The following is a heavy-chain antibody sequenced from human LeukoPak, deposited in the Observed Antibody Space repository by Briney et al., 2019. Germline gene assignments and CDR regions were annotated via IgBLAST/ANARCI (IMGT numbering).Heavy chain of an antibody. CDR3: AGVRTGGIADY. CDR2: ISAHNANT. V-gene: IGHV1-18*01. CDR1: GYTDTKYG. D-gene: IGHD7-27*01. Sequence: ASVKVSCKTSGYTDTKYGISWVRQAPGQGLEWMGWISAHNANTKYAQKFQGRVTMTTDTSTSTAYMELRSLKSDDTAVYFCAGVRTGGIADYWGQGTLVTVSS. J-gene: IGHJ4*02.